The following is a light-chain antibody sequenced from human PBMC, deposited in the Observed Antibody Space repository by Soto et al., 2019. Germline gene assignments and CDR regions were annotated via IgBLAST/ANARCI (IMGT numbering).Light chain of an antibody. CDR1: QGIRNE. V-gene: IGKV1-6*01. Sequence: AIQMTQSPFSLSASVGDRVTITCRASQGIRNELGWYQQKPGKAPKLLIYAASSLQSGVPSRFSGSGSGTDFTLSISSLQPGDFATYYCLQDNTYPRTFGPGTKVEI. CDR3: LQDNTYPRT. J-gene: IGKJ1*01. CDR2: AAS.